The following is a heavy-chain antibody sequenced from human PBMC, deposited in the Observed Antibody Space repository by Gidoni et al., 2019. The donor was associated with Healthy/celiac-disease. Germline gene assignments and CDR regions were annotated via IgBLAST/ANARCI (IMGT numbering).Heavy chain of an antibody. CDR1: GFTFDDYS. Sequence: EVQLVESGGGLVQPGRSLRLSCAPSGFTFDDYSMHWVRQAPGKGLEWVSGISWDSGGVGYADSVKGRFTISRDNAKNSLYLQMNSLRAEDTAFYYCAKASTTTYGSSRARFDYWGQGTLVTVSS. J-gene: IGHJ4*02. V-gene: IGHV3-9*01. D-gene: IGHD6-6*01. CDR2: ISWDSGGV. CDR3: AKASTTTYGSSRARFDY.